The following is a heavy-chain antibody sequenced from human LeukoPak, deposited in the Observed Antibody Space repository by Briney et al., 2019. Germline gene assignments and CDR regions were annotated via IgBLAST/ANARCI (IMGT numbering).Heavy chain of an antibody. J-gene: IGHJ4*02. CDR2: IYYSGST. CDR1: GGSISSYY. V-gene: IGHV4-59*01. D-gene: IGHD4-17*01. Sequence: SETLSLTCTVSGGSISSYYWNWIRQPPGKGLEWIGYIYYSGSTNYNPSLKSRVTISVDTSKNQFSLKLSSVTAADTAVYYCAREGAMTTIDYWGQGTLVTVSS. CDR3: AREGAMTTIDY.